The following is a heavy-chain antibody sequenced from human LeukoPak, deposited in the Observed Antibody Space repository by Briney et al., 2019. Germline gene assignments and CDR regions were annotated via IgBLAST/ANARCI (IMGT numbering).Heavy chain of an antibody. CDR3: AREGSVAAALWFDP. CDR1: GFTFSSYS. CDR2: ISSSSSYI. V-gene: IGHV3-21*01. J-gene: IGHJ5*02. D-gene: IGHD6-13*01. Sequence: GGSLRLSCAASGFTFSSYSMNWVRQAPGKGLEWVSSISSSSSYIYYADSMKGRFTISRDNAKNSLYLQMNSLRAEDTAVYYCAREGSVAAALWFDPWGQGTLVTVSS.